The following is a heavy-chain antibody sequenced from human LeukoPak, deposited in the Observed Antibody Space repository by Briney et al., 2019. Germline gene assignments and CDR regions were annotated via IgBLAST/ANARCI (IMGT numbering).Heavy chain of an antibody. CDR3: ARVRSGYSHENYFDY. CDR1: GFTFSNYE. Sequence: GGSLRLSCAASGFTFSNYEMNWVRQAPGKGLEWVSYISGSGSTIYYADSVKGRFTISRDNAKHSLYLQMNSLRAEDTAVYYCARVRSGYSHENYFDYWGQGTLVTVSS. J-gene: IGHJ4*02. V-gene: IGHV3-48*03. D-gene: IGHD5-18*01. CDR2: ISGSGSTI.